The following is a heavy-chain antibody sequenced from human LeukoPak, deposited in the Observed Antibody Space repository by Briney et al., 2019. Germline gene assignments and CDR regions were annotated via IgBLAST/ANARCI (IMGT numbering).Heavy chain of an antibody. V-gene: IGHV3-21*01. J-gene: IGHJ5*02. CDR3: ARGADGVSSNSRGWFDP. CDR2: ISTSSSYI. D-gene: IGHD2-15*01. Sequence: GGSLRLSCAASGFSFSSYSMNWVRQAPGKGLEWVSSISTSSSYIYYADSVRGRFTISRDNAKNSLYLQMNSLRAEDTAVYSCARGADGVSSNSRGWFDPWGQGTLVTVSS. CDR1: GFSFSSYS.